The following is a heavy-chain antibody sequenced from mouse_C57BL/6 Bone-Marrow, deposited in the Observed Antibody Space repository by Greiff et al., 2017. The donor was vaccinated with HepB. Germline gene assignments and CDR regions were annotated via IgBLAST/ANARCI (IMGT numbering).Heavy chain of an antibody. CDR2: ISSGGSYT. J-gene: IGHJ1*03. D-gene: IGHD1-1*01. CDR3: ASPYYYGSSYGTGGWYFDV. CDR1: GFTFSSYG. Sequence: EVQRVESGGGLVKPGGSLKLSCAASGFTFSSYGMSWVRQTPDKRLEWVATISSGGSYTYYPDSVKGRITISRDKAKNTLYLQMSSMKSEDTAMYYCASPYYYGSSYGTGGWYFDVWGTGTTVTVSS. V-gene: IGHV5-6*01.